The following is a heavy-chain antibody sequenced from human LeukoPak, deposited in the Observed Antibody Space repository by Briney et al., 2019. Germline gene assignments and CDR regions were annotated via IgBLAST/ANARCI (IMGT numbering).Heavy chain of an antibody. V-gene: IGHV1-2*06. D-gene: IGHD5-18*01. CDR1: GYTFTSYY. J-gene: IGHJ4*02. CDR2: INPNSGGP. Sequence: ASVKVSCKASGYTFTSYYMHWVRQAPGQGLEWMGRINPNSGGPDYAQKFQGRVTMTRDTSISTAYLELSRLRNDDTAVYFCARGYSYDPNSFDYWGQGTLVTVSS. CDR3: ARGYSYDPNSFDY.